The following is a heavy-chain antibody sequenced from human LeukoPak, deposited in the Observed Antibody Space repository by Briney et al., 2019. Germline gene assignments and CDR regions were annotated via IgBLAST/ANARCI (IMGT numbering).Heavy chain of an antibody. J-gene: IGHJ4*02. CDR3: AREEGSSSWYGGYDY. CDR1: GYTFTSYD. Sequence: ASVKDSCKATGYTFTSYDIHWVRQATGQGLAWMGWMNPNSCNTGYAKKFQGRVTMTRNTYIRTAYMELSSLRSEDTAVYYCAREEGSSSWYGGYDYWGQGTLVTVSS. D-gene: IGHD6-13*01. V-gene: IGHV1-8*01. CDR2: MNPNSCNT.